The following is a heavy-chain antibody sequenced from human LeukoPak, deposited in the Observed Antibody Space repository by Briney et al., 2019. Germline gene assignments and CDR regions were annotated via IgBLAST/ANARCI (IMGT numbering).Heavy chain of an antibody. D-gene: IGHD2-15*01. CDR1: GFTFSTYW. CDR3: ARDKVEGPTLFDY. Sequence: GGSLRLSCATSGFTFSTYWMSWVRQVPGKGLEWVANIKQDGSEIYYVDSVKGRFTISRDNAKNSLFLQMNNLRAEDTAIYYCARDKVEGPTLFDYWGQGTLVTVSS. J-gene: IGHJ4*02. CDR2: IKQDGSEI. V-gene: IGHV3-7*01.